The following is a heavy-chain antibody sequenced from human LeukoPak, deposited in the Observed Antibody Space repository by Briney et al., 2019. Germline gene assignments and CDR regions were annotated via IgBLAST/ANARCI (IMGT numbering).Heavy chain of an antibody. Sequence: GGSLRLSCAASGFTFNTYAMSWVRQAPGKGLQWVSSISDNGGSTYYADSVKGRFTISRDNSKNTLYLQMNSLRAEDTAVYYCASYYGLGAFDIWGQGTMVTVSS. CDR3: ASYYGLGAFDI. J-gene: IGHJ3*02. CDR1: GFTFNTYA. V-gene: IGHV3-23*01. D-gene: IGHD1-26*01. CDR2: ISDNGGST.